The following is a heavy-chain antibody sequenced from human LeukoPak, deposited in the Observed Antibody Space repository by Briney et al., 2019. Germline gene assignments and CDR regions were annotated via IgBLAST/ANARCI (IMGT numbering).Heavy chain of an antibody. J-gene: IGHJ4*02. Sequence: GGSLRLSCAASGSTFSSYAMSWVRQAPGKGLEWVSAISGSGGSTYYADSVKGRFTISRDNSKNTLYLQMNSLRAEDMAVYYCARDRYCSSTSCYGGDYWGQGTLVTVSS. CDR2: ISGSGGST. V-gene: IGHV3-23*01. CDR3: ARDRYCSSTSCYGGDY. CDR1: GSTFSSYA. D-gene: IGHD2-2*01.